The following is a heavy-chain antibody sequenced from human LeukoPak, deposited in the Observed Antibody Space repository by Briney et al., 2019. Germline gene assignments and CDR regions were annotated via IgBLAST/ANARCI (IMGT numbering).Heavy chain of an antibody. CDR1: GYSISSGYY. V-gene: IGHV4-38-2*01. D-gene: IGHD3-22*01. J-gene: IGHJ4*02. CDR2: IYHTGST. CDR3: ASGGTAVVMAPTYYFDT. Sequence: SETLSLTCAVSGYSISSGYYWGWIRQPPGKGLEWIGSIYHTGSTYYNPSLQSRVTISLDSPKNQFSLKLTSVTAADTAVYYSASGGTAVVMAPTYYFDTWGQGTPVTVSS.